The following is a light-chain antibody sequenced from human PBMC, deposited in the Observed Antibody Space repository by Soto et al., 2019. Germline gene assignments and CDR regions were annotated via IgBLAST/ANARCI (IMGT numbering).Light chain of an antibody. CDR3: SSYTSSSTRV. Sequence: QSVLTQAASVSGSPGQSIGISCTGTSSDVGDYNSVSWYQQHPGKAPKLMIYDVTNRPSGVSNRFSGSKSGNTASLTISGLQAEDEADYYCSSYTSSSTRVFGTGTKVTVL. J-gene: IGLJ1*01. CDR1: SSDVGDYNS. V-gene: IGLV2-14*01. CDR2: DVT.